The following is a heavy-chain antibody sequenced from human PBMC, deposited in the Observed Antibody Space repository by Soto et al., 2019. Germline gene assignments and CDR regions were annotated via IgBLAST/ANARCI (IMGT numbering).Heavy chain of an antibody. CDR3: ARGGYDFNRSGYFPYYYAMDA. CDR2: ITSNSDTI. Sequence: PGGSLRLSCVFSGFAFSSYEMNWVRQAPGKGLEWLSHITSNSDTIYYTDSVRGRFTISRDNAMNSLFLQMNSLRADDTATYYCARGGYDFNRSGYFPYYYAMDAWGQGTSVTVSS. CDR1: GFAFSSYE. V-gene: IGHV3-48*03. J-gene: IGHJ6*02. D-gene: IGHD3-22*01.